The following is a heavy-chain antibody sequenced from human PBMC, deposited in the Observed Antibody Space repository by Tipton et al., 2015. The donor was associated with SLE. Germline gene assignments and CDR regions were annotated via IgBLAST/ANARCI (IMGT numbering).Heavy chain of an antibody. Sequence: SLRLSCIASGFTFDDYGMHWVRQGPGKGLEWVSGISWNSGNLGYADSVKGRFTISRDNAQNSLYLQMNSPRVEDTAVYYCTKETRKYSYADCWGQGALVTVSS. V-gene: IGHV3-9*01. CDR3: TKETRKYSYADC. CDR2: ISWNSGNL. J-gene: IGHJ4*02. D-gene: IGHD5-18*01. CDR1: GFTFDDYG.